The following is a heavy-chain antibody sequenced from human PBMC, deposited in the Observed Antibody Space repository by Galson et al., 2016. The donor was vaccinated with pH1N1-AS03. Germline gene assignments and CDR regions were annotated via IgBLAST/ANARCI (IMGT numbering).Heavy chain of an antibody. D-gene: IGHD3-3*01. Sequence: SVKVSCKASGYTFTTYYMHWVRQAPGQGLEWLGILNPSGGTTTYAQNFYGRVTMTTDTSSSTAYMELRSLTSDDSAVYYCARMHYDRWSGYDYYGLDVWGQGTTVTVSS. CDR1: GYTFTTYY. CDR3: ARMHYDRWSGYDYYGLDV. CDR2: LNPSGGTT. V-gene: IGHV1-46*01. J-gene: IGHJ6*02.